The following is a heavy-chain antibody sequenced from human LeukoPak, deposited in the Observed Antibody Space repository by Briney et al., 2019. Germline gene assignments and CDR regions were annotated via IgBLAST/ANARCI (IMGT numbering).Heavy chain of an antibody. D-gene: IGHD1-26*01. J-gene: IGHJ4*02. CDR1: GYSISSGYY. Sequence: SETLSHTCAVSGYSISSGYYWGWIRQPPGQGLEWIGSIYHSGSTYYNPSLKSRVTISVDTSKNQFSLKLSSVTAADTAVYYCARIRIVGATVDYWGQGTLVTVSS. CDR2: IYHSGST. V-gene: IGHV4-38-2*01. CDR3: ARIRIVGATVDY.